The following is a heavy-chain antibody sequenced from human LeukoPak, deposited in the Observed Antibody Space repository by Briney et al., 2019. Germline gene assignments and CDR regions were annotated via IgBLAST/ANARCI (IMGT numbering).Heavy chain of an antibody. CDR2: ITWNGGTI. CDR3: ARGYCSGDTCRPFDY. CDR1: GFTFDDYG. V-gene: IGHV3-20*04. Sequence: PGGSLRLXCAASGFTFDDYGMSWVRQPPGKGLEWVSGITWNGGTIGYVDSVKGRFTISRDKAKNSLYLQMNSLRAEDTALYYCARGYCSGDTCRPFDYWGQGALVTVSS. J-gene: IGHJ4*02. D-gene: IGHD2-15*01.